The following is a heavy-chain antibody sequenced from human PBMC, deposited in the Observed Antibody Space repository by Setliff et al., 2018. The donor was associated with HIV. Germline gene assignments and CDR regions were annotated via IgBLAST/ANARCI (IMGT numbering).Heavy chain of an antibody. Sequence: PGGSLRLSCAASGFTFSNAWMSWVRQAPGKGLEWVGRIKSKTDGGTADYAAPVKGRFTISRDDSKSTVYLQMNSLKTEDTAIYYCTRPQYIYDNSDSDNWGQGALVTVSS. CDR2: IKSKTDGGTA. V-gene: IGHV3-15*01. D-gene: IGHD3-22*01. CDR1: GFTFSNAW. J-gene: IGHJ4*02. CDR3: TRPQYIYDNSDSDN.